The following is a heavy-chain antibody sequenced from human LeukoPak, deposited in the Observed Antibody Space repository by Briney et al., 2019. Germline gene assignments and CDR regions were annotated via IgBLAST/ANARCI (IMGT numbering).Heavy chain of an antibody. Sequence: SSETLSLTCTTSGAPIKLFYWSWVRQPPGKGLEWIGNIYNGVPTFFNPSLKSRVTLSVDTSKTQFSLQLASVTAADTAVYYCVQTTGWPGFDYWGQGILVTVSS. J-gene: IGHJ4*02. D-gene: IGHD6-19*01. CDR1: GAPIKLFY. CDR2: IYNGVPT. CDR3: VQTTGWPGFDY. V-gene: IGHV4-4*09.